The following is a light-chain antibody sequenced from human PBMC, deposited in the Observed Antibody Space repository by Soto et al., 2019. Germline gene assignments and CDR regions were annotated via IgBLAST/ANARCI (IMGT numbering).Light chain of an antibody. CDR2: EDN. V-gene: IGLV6-57*01. CDR3: QSYDSSNVV. Sequence: NFMLTQPHSVSESQGKTVTISCTRSSGSIASNNVQWYQQRPGSSPTTVIYEDNQRPSGVPDRFSGSIDSSSNSASLTISGLKTEDEADYYCQSYDSSNVVFGGGTNLTVL. J-gene: IGLJ2*01. CDR1: SGSIASNN.